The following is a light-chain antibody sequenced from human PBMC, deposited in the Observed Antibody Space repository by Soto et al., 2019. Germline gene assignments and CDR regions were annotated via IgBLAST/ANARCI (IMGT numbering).Light chain of an antibody. CDR1: QGIGDT. CDR2: GAS. J-gene: IGKJ4*01. Sequence: EVVMTQSPATLSVSPGEGVTLSCRANQGIGDTLAWYQHKPGQAPRLLIYGASSRAPGIPDRFSGSGSGTEFTLTISSLQSEDSAVYYCQQYENWPQLTFGGGTKVDIK. V-gene: IGKV3-15*01. CDR3: QQYENWPQLT.